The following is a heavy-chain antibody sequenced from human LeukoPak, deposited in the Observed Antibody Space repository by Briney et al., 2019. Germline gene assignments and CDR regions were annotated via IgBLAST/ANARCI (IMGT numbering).Heavy chain of an antibody. Sequence: GGSLRLSCTASTFNFSNYRLAWVRQAPGKGLEWVSSISSGSNNINYGDSVKGRFAISKDNAKNSLYLQMNSLRAEDTAVYYCAGDRGPIGPYFAYYMDVWGKGTTVTV. J-gene: IGHJ6*03. CDR1: TFNFSNYR. CDR3: AGDRGPIGPYFAYYMDV. D-gene: IGHD2/OR15-2a*01. V-gene: IGHV3-21*01. CDR2: ISSGSNNI.